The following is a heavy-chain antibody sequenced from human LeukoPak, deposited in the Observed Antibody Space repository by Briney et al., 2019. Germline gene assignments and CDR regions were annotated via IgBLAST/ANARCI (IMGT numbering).Heavy chain of an antibody. CDR1: GYTFNGYY. D-gene: IGHD2-2*01. CDR3: ARDYTRNAFDI. Sequence: GASVKVSCKASGYTFNGYYIHWVRQAPGQGLEWMGWINPKNGATHYAQNFLGRVTMTRDTSISTAYMELSRLTADDTAVYYCARDYTRNAFDIWGQGTMVTVSS. V-gene: IGHV1-2*02. J-gene: IGHJ3*02. CDR2: INPKNGAT.